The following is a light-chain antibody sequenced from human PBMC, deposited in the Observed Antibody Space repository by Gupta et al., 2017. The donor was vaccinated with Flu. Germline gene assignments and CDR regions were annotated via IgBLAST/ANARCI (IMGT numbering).Light chain of an antibody. CDR3: QQYDNLIFT. CDR1: PDIRNY. J-gene: IGKJ3*01. CDR2: DAS. Sequence: DLHMTQSPSSLSASVGHRVTLPFPASPDIRNYLDWYQQKPGKAPKLLIYDASNWETGVPSRFSGSGSGTDFTFTISSLQPEDVATYYCQQYDNLIFTFGHGTKVDIK. V-gene: IGKV1-33*01.